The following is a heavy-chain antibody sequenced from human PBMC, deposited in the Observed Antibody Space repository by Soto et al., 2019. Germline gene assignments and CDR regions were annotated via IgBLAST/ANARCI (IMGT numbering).Heavy chain of an antibody. V-gene: IGHV4-59*08. CDR3: ARQGFGAIHGLVDV. CDR1: GGSISSYY. Sequence: QVPLQESGPGLVKPSETLSLSCTVSGGSISSYYWSWIRQTPGKGLEWIGYVHDSWGPNYNPSLKSRGAIALDTSKSQFSLELTSVTATDTAVYYCARQGFGAIHGLVDVWGQGTTVTVSS. D-gene: IGHD3-10*01. CDR2: VHDSWGP. J-gene: IGHJ6*02.